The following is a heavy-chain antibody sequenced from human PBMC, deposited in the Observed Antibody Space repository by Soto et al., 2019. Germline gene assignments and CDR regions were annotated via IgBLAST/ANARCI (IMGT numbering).Heavy chain of an antibody. CDR2: INSDGSST. J-gene: IGHJ6*03. Sequence: GGSLRLSCAASRFTFSSFWSHWVRQAPGKGLVWVSHINSDGSSTSYADSVKGRFTISSDNAKNTLYLQMNSLRAEDTAVYYCARVNGAGDLMRDYYYYYMDVWGKGTTVTVSS. D-gene: IGHD7-27*01. CDR1: RFTFSSFW. CDR3: ARVNGAGDLMRDYYYYYMDV. V-gene: IGHV3-74*01.